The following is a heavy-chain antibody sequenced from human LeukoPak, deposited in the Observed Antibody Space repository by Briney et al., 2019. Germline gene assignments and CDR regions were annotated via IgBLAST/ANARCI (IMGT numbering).Heavy chain of an antibody. CDR2: ISYDGSNK. CDR3: AKTGYCSSTSCYQRYGMDV. D-gene: IGHD2-2*01. J-gene: IGHJ6*04. CDR1: GFTFSSYG. Sequence: GGSLRLSCAASGFTFSSYGMHWVRQAPGKGLEWVAVISYDGSNKYYADSVKGRFTISRDNSKNTPYLQMNSLRAEDTAVYYCAKTGYCSSTSCYQRYGMDVWGKGTTVTVSS. V-gene: IGHV3-30*18.